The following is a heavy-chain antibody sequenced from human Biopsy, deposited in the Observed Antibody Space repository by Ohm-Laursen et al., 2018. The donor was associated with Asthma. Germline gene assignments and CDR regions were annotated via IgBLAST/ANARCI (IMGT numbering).Heavy chain of an antibody. CDR3: ARHPYNFGGFDY. V-gene: IGHV1-18*04. Sequence: SVKVSCKASGYTFRSYGVSWVRQAPGQGLEWMGWISPFTGDTHFGQKFQGRVTMTTDTSTDTAFMELRSLRSDDTAVYYCARHPYNFGGFDYWGQGSLVLVSS. J-gene: IGHJ4*02. CDR1: GYTFRSYG. CDR2: ISPFTGDT. D-gene: IGHD5-24*01.